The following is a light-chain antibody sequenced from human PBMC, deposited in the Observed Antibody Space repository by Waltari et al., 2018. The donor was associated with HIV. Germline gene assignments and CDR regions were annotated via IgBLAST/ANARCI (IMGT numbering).Light chain of an antibody. V-gene: IGKV4-1*01. CDR1: QSVLYSSNNKNY. CDR3: QQYYSTPRT. Sequence: DIVMTQSPDSLAVSLGERATINCKSSQSVLYSSNNKNYLAWYKQKPGQPPKLLIYGASTRESVVPDRFSGSGSGTDFTLTISSLQAEDVAVYYCQQYYSTPRTFGQGTKVEIK. CDR2: GAS. J-gene: IGKJ1*01.